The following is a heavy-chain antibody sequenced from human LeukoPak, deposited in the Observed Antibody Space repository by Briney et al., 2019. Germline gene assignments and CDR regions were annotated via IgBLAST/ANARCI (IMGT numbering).Heavy chain of an antibody. J-gene: IGHJ4*02. CDR2: ISGSGGST. V-gene: IGHV3-23*01. Sequence: ETLSLTCTVSGGSISSYYWSWVRQAPGKGLEWVSAISGSGGSTYYADSVKGRFTISRDNSKNTLYLQMNSLRAEDTAVYYCAKDITMVRGAPGGYFDYWGQGTLVTVSS. CDR3: AKDITMVRGAPGGYFDY. D-gene: IGHD3-10*01. CDR1: GGSISSYY.